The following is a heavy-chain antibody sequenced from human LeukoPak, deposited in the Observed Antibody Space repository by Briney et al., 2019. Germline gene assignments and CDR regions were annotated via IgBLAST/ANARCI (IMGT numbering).Heavy chain of an antibody. CDR1: GGSISSSSCY. D-gene: IGHD3-3*01. CDR3: ARQDPIRGDAFDI. CDR2: IYYSGST. Sequence: QPSETLSLTCTVSGGSISSSSCYWGWIRQPPGKGLEWIGSIYYSGSTYYNPSLKSRVTISVDTSKNQFSLKLSSVTAADTAVYYCARQDPIRGDAFDIWGQGTMVTVSS. V-gene: IGHV4-39*01. J-gene: IGHJ3*02.